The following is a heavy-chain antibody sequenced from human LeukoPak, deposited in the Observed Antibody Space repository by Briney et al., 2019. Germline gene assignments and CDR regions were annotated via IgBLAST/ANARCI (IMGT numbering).Heavy chain of an antibody. Sequence: SVTVSFKGSVGTFSICAISWVRQAPGQGLEWMGRIIPIFGTANYAQKYQGRRTTTADETTRTAHMELSSLRSEDTAEYYCGRDPEVRFPDGWGQGTLVTVSP. CDR1: VGTFSICA. D-gene: IGHD3-3*01. CDR3: GRDPEVRFPDG. J-gene: IGHJ4*02. V-gene: IGHV1-69*13. CDR2: IIPIFGTA.